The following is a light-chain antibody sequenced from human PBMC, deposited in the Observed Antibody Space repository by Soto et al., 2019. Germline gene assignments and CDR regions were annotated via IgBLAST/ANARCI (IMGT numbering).Light chain of an antibody. J-gene: IGKJ1*01. CDR3: QQYGGSPWT. V-gene: IGKV3-20*01. CDR1: QTVSGSQ. CDR2: DAS. Sequence: DTVLTQSPGTLSLSPGERATLSCRASQTVSGSQLAWYQQRPGQPPRLLIFDASRRATGIPDRFSGSGSGTDFSLTISRLEPEDFAVYYCQQYGGSPWTFGQGTKVDIK.